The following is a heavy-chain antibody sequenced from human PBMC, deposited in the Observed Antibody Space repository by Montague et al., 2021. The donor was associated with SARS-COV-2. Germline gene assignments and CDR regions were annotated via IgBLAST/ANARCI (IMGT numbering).Heavy chain of an antibody. CDR3: AKRYCSGGSCYSGFDP. CDR1: GFTFSSYA. CDR2: ISGSGGST. D-gene: IGHD2-15*01. V-gene: IGHV3-23*01. J-gene: IGHJ5*02. Sequence: SMRLSCAASGFTFSSYAMSWVRQAPGKGLEWVSAISGSGGSTYYXDSVKGRFTISRDNSKNTLYLQMSSLRAEDTAVYYCAKRYCSGGSCYSGFDPWGQGTLVTVSS.